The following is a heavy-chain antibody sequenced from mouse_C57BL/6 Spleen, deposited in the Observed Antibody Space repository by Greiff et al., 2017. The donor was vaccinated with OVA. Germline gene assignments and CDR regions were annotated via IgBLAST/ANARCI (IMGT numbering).Heavy chain of an antibody. CDR3: ARGSYYYGSSYEGDYFDY. CDR2: IYPGDGDT. CDR1: GYAFSSSW. J-gene: IGHJ2*01. V-gene: IGHV1-82*01. D-gene: IGHD1-1*01. Sequence: VKLMESGPELVKPGASVKISCKASGYAFSSSWMNWVKQRPGKGLEWIGRIYPGDGDTNYNGKFKGKATLTADKSSSTAYMQLSSLTSEDSTVYFCARGSYYYGSSYEGDYFDYWGQGTTLTVSS.